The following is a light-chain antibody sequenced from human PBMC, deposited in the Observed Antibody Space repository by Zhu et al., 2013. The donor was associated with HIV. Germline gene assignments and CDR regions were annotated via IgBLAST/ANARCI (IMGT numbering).Light chain of an antibody. J-gene: IGKJ1*01. CDR1: QSVSKS. Sequence: EIVLTQSPATLSLSPGERASLSCRASQSVSKSLAWYQQKPGQAPRLLIYDATNRATGVPARFSASGSGTDFTLTISSLEPEDFAVYFCQHRSTWPPWTFGQGTRVDIK. V-gene: IGKV3-11*01. CDR2: DAT. CDR3: QHRSTWPPWT.